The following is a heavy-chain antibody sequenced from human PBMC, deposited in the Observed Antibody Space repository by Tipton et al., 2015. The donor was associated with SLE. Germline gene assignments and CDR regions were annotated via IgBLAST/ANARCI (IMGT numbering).Heavy chain of an antibody. V-gene: IGHV3-23*01. J-gene: IGHJ4*02. CDR1: GFTFSSYA. Sequence: GSLRLSCAASGFTFSSYAMSWVRQAPGKGLEWVSAISGSGGSTYYADSVKGRFTISRDNAKNSLYLQMNSLRAEDTALYYCAKATKTMIISDFFDYWGQGTLVTVSS. D-gene: IGHD3-22*01. CDR3: AKATKTMIISDFFDY. CDR2: ISGSGGST.